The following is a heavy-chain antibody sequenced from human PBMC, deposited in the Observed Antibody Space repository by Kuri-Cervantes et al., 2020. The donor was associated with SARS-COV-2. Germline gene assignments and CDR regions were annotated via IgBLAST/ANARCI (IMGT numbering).Heavy chain of an antibody. CDR3: AKGGSILATINRWASS. D-gene: IGHD5-12*01. V-gene: IGHV3-23*01. J-gene: IGHJ5*02. CDR2: ISGSGDDT. CDR1: GLSFSNYA. Sequence: GGSLRLSCAASGLSFSNYAMSWVRQAPGKGLEWVSSISGSGDDTHYAVSVKGRFTISRDNSKNTLYLQMNSLRAEDTAVYYCAKGGSILATINRWASSWGQGTLVTVSS.